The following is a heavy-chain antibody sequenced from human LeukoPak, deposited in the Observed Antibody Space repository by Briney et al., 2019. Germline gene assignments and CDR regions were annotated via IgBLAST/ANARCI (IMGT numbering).Heavy chain of an antibody. D-gene: IGHD6-6*01. CDR2: IIPIFGTA. J-gene: IGHJ6*02. CDR3: ARVTTIAARRYGSYYGMDV. CDR1: GGTFSSYA. V-gene: IGHV1-69*13. Sequence: ASVKVSCKASGGTFSSYAISWVRQAPGQGLEWMGGIIPIFGTANYAQKFQGRVTITADESTSTAYMELSSLRSEDTAVYYCARVTTIAARRYGSYYGMDVWGQGTTVTVPS.